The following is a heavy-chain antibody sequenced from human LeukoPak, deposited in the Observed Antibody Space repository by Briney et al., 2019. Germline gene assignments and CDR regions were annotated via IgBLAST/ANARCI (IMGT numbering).Heavy chain of an antibody. CDR2: ISAYNGNT. CDR3: ARGRVDMATITEDYYFDY. D-gene: IGHD5-24*01. V-gene: IGHV1-18*01. J-gene: IGHJ4*02. Sequence: ASVKVSCKASGYTFTSYGISWVRQAPGQGLEWMGWISAYNGNTNYAQKLQGRVTMTTDTSTSTAYMELRSLRSDDTAVYYCARGRVDMATITEDYYFDYWGQGTLVTVSS. CDR1: GYTFTSYG.